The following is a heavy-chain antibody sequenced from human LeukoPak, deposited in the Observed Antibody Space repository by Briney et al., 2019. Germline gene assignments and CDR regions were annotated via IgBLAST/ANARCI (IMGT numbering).Heavy chain of an antibody. Sequence: ASVKVSCKASGYTFTGYYMHWVRQAPGQGLEWMGWINPNSGGTNYAQKFQGRVTMTRDTSISTAYMELSRLRSDDTAVYYCARGRSSTSYRGGYNWFDPWGQGTLVTVSS. CDR3: ARGRSSTSYRGGYNWFDP. V-gene: IGHV1-2*02. CDR1: GYTFTGYY. J-gene: IGHJ5*02. CDR2: INPNSGGT. D-gene: IGHD2-2*01.